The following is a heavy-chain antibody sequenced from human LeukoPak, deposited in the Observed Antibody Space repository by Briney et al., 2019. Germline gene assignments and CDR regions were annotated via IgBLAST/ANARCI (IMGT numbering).Heavy chain of an antibody. CDR1: GGTFSSYA. V-gene: IGHV1-69*05. Sequence: SVKVSCKASGGTFSSYAISWVRQAPGQGLEWMGGIIPIFGTANYAQKFQGRVTITTDESTSTAYMELSSLRSEDTAVYYRAGCYDFWSGYYYYMDVWGKGTTVTVSS. CDR3: AGCYDFWSGYYYYMDV. J-gene: IGHJ6*03. D-gene: IGHD3-3*01. CDR2: IIPIFGTA.